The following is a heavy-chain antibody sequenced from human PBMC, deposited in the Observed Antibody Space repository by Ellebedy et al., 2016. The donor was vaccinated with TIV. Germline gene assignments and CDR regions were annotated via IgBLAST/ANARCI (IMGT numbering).Heavy chain of an antibody. D-gene: IGHD3-10*01. Sequence: ASVKVSCKASGYTFTSYGISWVRQAPGQGLEWMGWINAGNGNTKYSQKFQGRVTITRDTSASTAYMELSSLRSEDTAVYYCARVTKLLWFGETGGMDVWGQGTTVTVSS. CDR2: INAGNGNT. CDR1: GYTFTSYG. V-gene: IGHV1-3*01. CDR3: ARVTKLLWFGETGGMDV. J-gene: IGHJ6*02.